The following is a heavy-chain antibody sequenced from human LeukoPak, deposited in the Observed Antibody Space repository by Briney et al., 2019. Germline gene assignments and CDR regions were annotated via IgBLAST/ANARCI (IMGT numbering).Heavy chain of an antibody. Sequence: PSETLSLTCTVSGGSISSSSYYWGWIRQPPGKGLEWIGSIYYSGSTYYNPSLKSRVTISVDTSKNQFSLKLSSVTAADTAVYYCARGEFDGGVYFDYWGQGTLVTVSS. J-gene: IGHJ4*02. D-gene: IGHD3-16*01. CDR2: IYYSGST. V-gene: IGHV4-39*07. CDR3: ARGEFDGGVYFDY. CDR1: GGSISSSSYY.